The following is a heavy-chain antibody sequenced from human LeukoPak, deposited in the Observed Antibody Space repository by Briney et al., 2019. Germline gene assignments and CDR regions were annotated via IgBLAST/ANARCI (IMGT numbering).Heavy chain of an antibody. CDR3: AGTDFTAIDY. CDR1: GGSISSSSYY. CDR2: IYYSGST. Sequence: SETLSLTCTVSGGSISSSSYYWGWIRQPPGKGLEWIGSIYYSGSTYYSPSLKSRVTISVDTSKNQFSLKLSSVTAADTAVYYCAGTDFTAIDYWGQGTLVTVSS. D-gene: IGHD2-8*02. V-gene: IGHV4-39*01. J-gene: IGHJ4*02.